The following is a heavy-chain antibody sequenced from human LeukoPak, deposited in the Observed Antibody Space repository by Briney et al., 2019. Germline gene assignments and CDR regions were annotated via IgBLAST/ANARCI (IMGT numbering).Heavy chain of an antibody. CDR2: IYSGGST. V-gene: IGHV3-53*01. D-gene: IGHD3-22*01. Sequence: GGSLRLSCAASGFTVSSNYMSWARQAPGKGLEWVSVIYSGGSTYYADSVKGRFTISRDNSKNTLYLQMNSLRAEDTAVYYCARGLYYDSSGYQPNYYFDYWGQGTLVTVSS. CDR3: ARGLYYDSSGYQPNYYFDY. CDR1: GFTVSSNY. J-gene: IGHJ4*02.